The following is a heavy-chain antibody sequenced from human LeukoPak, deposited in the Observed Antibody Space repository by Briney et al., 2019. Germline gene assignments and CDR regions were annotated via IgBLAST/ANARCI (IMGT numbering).Heavy chain of an antibody. CDR3: AWGSHSSFDY. D-gene: IGHD3-16*01. V-gene: IGHV6-1*01. Sequence: SQTLSLTCAISGDSLSNNNVAWNWTRQSPSRGLEWLGRTYYRPKFNTDYAVSVKSRIAINSDTSKNRFSLQLNSVTPEDTGVYYCAWGSHSSFDYWGQGTLVTVSS. CDR1: GDSLSNNNVA. CDR2: TYYRPKFNT. J-gene: IGHJ4*02.